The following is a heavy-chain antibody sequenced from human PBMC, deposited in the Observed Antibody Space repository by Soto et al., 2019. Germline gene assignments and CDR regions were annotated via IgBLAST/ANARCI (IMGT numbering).Heavy chain of an antibody. CDR2: IYYSGST. J-gene: IGHJ4*02. D-gene: IGHD3-10*01. CDR1: GGSISSYY. Sequence: PSETLSLTCTVSGGSISSYYWSWIRQPPGKGLEWIGYIYYSGSTNYNPSLKSRVTISVDTSKNQFSLKLSSVTAADTAVYYCASFGVVKGEKYFDYWGQGTQVTVSS. CDR3: ASFGVVKGEKYFDY. V-gene: IGHV4-59*01.